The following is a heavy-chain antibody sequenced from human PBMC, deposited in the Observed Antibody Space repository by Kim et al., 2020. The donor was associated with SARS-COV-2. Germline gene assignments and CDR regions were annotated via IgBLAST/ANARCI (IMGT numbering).Heavy chain of an antibody. J-gene: IGHJ4*02. Sequence: GGSLRLSCAASGFTFTKVWLSWVRQAPGKGLEWVGRIRSKADGGTADYAAPVKGRFTISRDDSKNTLYLQIHGLRAEDTAFYHCTTDYERIGGLCDGETCDPAPLWGQGTRVTVSS. CDR2: IRSKADGGTA. V-gene: IGHV3-15*01. CDR1: GFTFTKVW. CDR3: TTDYERIGGLCDGETCDPAPL. D-gene: IGHD2-21*01.